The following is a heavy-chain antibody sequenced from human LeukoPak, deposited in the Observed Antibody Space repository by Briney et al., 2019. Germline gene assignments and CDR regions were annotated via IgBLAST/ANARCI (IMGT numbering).Heavy chain of an antibody. V-gene: IGHV4-59*08. CDR1: ADSISTYY. CDR2: IYYSGST. D-gene: IGHD3-3*01. J-gene: IGHJ4*02. Sequence: PSETLSLTCTVSADSISTYYWSWIRQPPGKGLEWIGYIYYSGSTYYNPSLKSRVTISVDTSKNQFSLKLSSVTAADTAVYYCARLDYDFWSGYDYWGQGTLVTVSS. CDR3: ARLDYDFWSGYDY.